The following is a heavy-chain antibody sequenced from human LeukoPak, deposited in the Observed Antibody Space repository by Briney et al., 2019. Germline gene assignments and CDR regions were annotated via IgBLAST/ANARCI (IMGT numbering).Heavy chain of an antibody. CDR3: ARDSSSWYGDAFDI. Sequence: ASVKVSCKASGGTFSSYAISWVRQAPGQGLEWMGGIIPIFGTANYAQKFQGRVTITADESTSTAYMELSSLRSEDTAVYYCARDSSSWYGDAFDIWGQGTMVTVSS. CDR1: GGTFSSYA. CDR2: IIPIFGTA. V-gene: IGHV1-69*13. J-gene: IGHJ3*02. D-gene: IGHD6-13*01.